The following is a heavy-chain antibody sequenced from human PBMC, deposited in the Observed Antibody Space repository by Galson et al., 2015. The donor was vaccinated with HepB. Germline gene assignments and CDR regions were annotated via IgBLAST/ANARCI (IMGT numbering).Heavy chain of an antibody. Sequence: SVKVSCKASGYTFTSYAMNWVRQAPGQGLEWMGWINTNTGNPTYAQGFTGRFVFSLDTSVSTAYLQISSLKAEDTAVYYCAKFFSSGWRPWDNWFDPWGQGTLVTVSS. CDR1: GYTFTSYA. J-gene: IGHJ5*02. CDR2: INTNTGNP. V-gene: IGHV7-4-1*02. D-gene: IGHD6-19*01. CDR3: AKFFSSGWRPWDNWFDP.